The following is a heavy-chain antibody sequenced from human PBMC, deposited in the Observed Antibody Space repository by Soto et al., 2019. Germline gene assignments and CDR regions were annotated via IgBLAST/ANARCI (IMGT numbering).Heavy chain of an antibody. CDR1: GGSISSYY. V-gene: IGHV4-59*08. Sequence: QVQLQESGPGLVKPSETLSLTCTVSGGSISSYYWSWIRLPPGKELEYIGYIYYSDSANYNPSLACRVTIPADTSKNQFPVKFGSVTAEDPAVYYCTRGLGGPGGYGMDVGGQGTAVTV. CDR2: IYYSDSA. D-gene: IGHD3-16*01. J-gene: IGHJ6*02. CDR3: TRGLGGPGGYGMDV.